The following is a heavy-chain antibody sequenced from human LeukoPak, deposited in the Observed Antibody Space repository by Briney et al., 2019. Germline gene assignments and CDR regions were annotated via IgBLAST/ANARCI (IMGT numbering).Heavy chain of an antibody. Sequence: TSSETLSLTCTVSGGSISSSSYYWGWIRQPPGKGLEWIGYIYYSGSTNYNPSLRSRVTISVDTSKNQFSLKLSSVTAADTAVYYCARGGNYGDYDGYFDYWGQGTLVTVSS. D-gene: IGHD4-17*01. J-gene: IGHJ4*02. CDR1: GGSISSSSYY. CDR2: IYYSGST. CDR3: ARGGNYGDYDGYFDY. V-gene: IGHV4-61*05.